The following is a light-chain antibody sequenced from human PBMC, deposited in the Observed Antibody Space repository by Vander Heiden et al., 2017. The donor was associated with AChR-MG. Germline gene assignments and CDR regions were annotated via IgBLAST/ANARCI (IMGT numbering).Light chain of an antibody. J-gene: IGKJ4*01. Sequence: DIQMTQSPSSVSASMGDRVTITCRASQDIGNWSAWYQQKPGKAPSLLISAASGLQSGVPSRFSASGSGTNFTLTISSLQPEDLATYFCQQTKTFPLTFGGGTKVVIK. CDR2: AAS. V-gene: IGKV1-12*01. CDR3: QQTKTFPLT. CDR1: QDIGNW.